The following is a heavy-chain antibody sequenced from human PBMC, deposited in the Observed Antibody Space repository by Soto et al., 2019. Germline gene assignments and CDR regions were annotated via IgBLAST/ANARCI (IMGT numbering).Heavy chain of an antibody. Sequence: QVQLVQSGAEVKKPGASVKVSCKASGYTITSYGISWVRQAPGQGPEWMGWISAYKGNTNYAQKLQGRVTMTTDTSTNTADMELRSLRSDDTAVDYCARAICVGRYSSGWYDYWGQGTLVTVAS. CDR3: ARAICVGRYSSGWYDY. CDR1: GYTITSYG. J-gene: IGHJ4*02. D-gene: IGHD6-19*01. CDR2: ISAYKGNT. V-gene: IGHV1-18*04.